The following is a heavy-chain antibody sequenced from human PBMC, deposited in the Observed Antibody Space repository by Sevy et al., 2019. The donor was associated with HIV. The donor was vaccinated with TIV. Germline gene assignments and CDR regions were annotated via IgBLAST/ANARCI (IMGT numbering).Heavy chain of an antibody. Sequence: ASVKVSCKATGYNFNTYTIHWVRQAPGQSLEWMAWLNPGNGNTKSSQQFRGRVTITRDTSARTVYMELTSLTSEDTAVYFCARDPYARRGFDYWGQGTLLTVSS. D-gene: IGHD3-16*01. CDR2: LNPGNGNT. V-gene: IGHV1-3*01. J-gene: IGHJ4*02. CDR1: GYNFNTYT. CDR3: ARDPYARRGFDY.